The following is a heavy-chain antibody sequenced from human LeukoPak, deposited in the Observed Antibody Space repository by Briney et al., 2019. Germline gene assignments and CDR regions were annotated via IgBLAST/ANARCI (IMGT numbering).Heavy chain of an antibody. J-gene: IGHJ4*02. D-gene: IGHD5-18*01. CDR1: GDSVSSNSAA. Sequence: SQTLSLTCAISGDSVSSNSAAWNWIRQSPSRGLEWLGRTYYRSKWYNDYAVSVRSRITINPDTSKNQFSLQLNSVTPEDTAVYYCARGIQLWLSACFDYWGQGTLVTVSS. V-gene: IGHV6-1*01. CDR2: TYYRSKWYN. CDR3: ARGIQLWLSACFDY.